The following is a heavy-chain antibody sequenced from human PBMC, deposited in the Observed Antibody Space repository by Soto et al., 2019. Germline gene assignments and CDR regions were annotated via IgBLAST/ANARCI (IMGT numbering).Heavy chain of an antibody. CDR1: GDSVSSNSAT. Sequence: QVQLQQSGPGLVKPSQTLSLTCAISGDSVSSNSATWSWIRQSPSRGLEWLGRTYYRSRWYNDYSTSVKRPITINPDTSKNHFFLQLSSVTPEDTAVYYCARERGFLSEAFDIWGRGTVVTVSS. V-gene: IGHV6-1*02. CDR2: TYYRSRWYN. CDR3: ARERGFLSEAFDI. D-gene: IGHD3-10*01. J-gene: IGHJ3*02.